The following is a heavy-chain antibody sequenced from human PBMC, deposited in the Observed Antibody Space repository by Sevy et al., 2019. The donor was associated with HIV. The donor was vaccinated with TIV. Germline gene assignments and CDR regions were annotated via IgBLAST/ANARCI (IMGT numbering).Heavy chain of an antibody. CDR3: ARGFYYYDSSGYYWP. CDR1: GYTFTGYY. Sequence: WASVKVSCKASGYTFTGYYMHWVRQAPGQGLEWMGWINPNSGGTNYAQKFQGRVTMTRDTSISTAYMELSRLRSDDTAVYYCARGFYYYDSSGYYWPWGQGTLVTVSS. J-gene: IGHJ5*02. D-gene: IGHD3-22*01. V-gene: IGHV1-2*02. CDR2: INPNSGGT.